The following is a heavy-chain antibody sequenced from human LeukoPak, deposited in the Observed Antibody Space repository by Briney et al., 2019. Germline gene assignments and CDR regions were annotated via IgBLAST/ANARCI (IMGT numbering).Heavy chain of an antibody. V-gene: IGHV3-9*01. J-gene: IGHJ4*02. CDR3: ARRYSGLRGPFDY. CDR1: GFTFDDYA. D-gene: IGHD5-12*01. Sequence: GRSLRLSCAASGFTFDDYAMHWVRHAPGKGLEWVSGISWNSGSIVYADSVKGRFTISRDNAKNSLYLQMNSLRAEDTAVYYCARRYSGLRGPFDYWGQGTLVTVSS. CDR2: ISWNSGSI.